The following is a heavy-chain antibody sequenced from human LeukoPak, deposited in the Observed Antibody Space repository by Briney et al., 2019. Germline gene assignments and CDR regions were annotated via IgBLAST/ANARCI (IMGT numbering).Heavy chain of an antibody. CDR3: ARLMPSFGFIDF. CDR1: GFTVYNNC. CDR2: IYSGGST. D-gene: IGHD2-2*01. V-gene: IGHV3-66*04. J-gene: IGHJ4*02. Sequence: GGSLRLSCVASGFTVYNNCISWVRQAPGKGLEWVSLIYSGGSTYSADSVKGRFAISRDTSENTVYLHMNNLRAEDTAVYYCARLMPSFGFIDFWGQGSLITVFS.